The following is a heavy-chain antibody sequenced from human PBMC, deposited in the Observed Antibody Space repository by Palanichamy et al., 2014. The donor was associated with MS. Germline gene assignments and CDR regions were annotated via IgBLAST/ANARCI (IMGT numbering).Heavy chain of an antibody. D-gene: IGHD4-23*01. CDR1: GGSISTYY. J-gene: IGHJ4*02. Sequence: VQLQESGPGLVTPSETLSLTCTVSGGSISTYYWSWIRQPPGKALEWTGYIYYSGSTNYNPSLKSRVTISVDTSKNQFSLKLSSVTAADTAVYYCARDLGGNSGFFDYWGQGTLVTVSS. V-gene: IGHV4-59*01. CDR3: ARDLGGNSGFFDY. CDR2: IYYSGST.